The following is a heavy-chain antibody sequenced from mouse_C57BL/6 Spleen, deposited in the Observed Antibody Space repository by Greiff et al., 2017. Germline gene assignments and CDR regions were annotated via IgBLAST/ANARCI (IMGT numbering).Heavy chain of an antibody. CDR2: INPRSGYT. CDR3: ARGQYYSNYGYTLGY. V-gene: IGHV1-4*01. D-gene: IGHD2-5*01. J-gene: IGHJ4*01. Sequence: VQLQQSGAELARPGASVKMSCKASGYTFTSYTMPWVKQRPGQGLEWIGYINPRSGYTKYNEKFKDKATLTADKSSSTAYMQLSSLTSEDSAVYYCARGQYYSNYGYTLGYWGQGTSVTVST. CDR1: GYTFTSYT.